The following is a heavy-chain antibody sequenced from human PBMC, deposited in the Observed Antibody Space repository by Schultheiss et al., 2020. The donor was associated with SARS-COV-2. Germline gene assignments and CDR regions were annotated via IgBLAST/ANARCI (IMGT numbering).Heavy chain of an antibody. V-gene: IGHV3-30*04. J-gene: IGHJ6*02. CDR1: GFTFSSYA. Sequence: GGSLRLSCAASGFTFSSYAMHWVRQAPGKGLEWVAVISYDGSNKYYADSVKGRFTISRDNSKNTLYLQMNSLRAEDTAVYYCASVDCSGGSCYSYYYGMDVWGQGTTVTVSS. CDR2: ISYDGSNK. D-gene: IGHD2-15*01. CDR3: ASVDCSGGSCYSYYYGMDV.